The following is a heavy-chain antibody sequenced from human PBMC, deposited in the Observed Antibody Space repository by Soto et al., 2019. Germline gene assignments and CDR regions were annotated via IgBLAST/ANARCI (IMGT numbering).Heavy chain of an antibody. Sequence: GESLKLSCQCSGYSFTSYWIGWVRQLPGKGLMWMGIIYPGDSDTRYSPSFQGQVTITDDKSISTAYLQWSSLKASDTAMYYCARQIFGVVKNGMDVWGQGTTVTVSS. D-gene: IGHD3-3*01. CDR3: ARQIFGVVKNGMDV. CDR2: IYPGDSDT. CDR1: GYSFTSYW. J-gene: IGHJ6*02. V-gene: IGHV5-51*01.